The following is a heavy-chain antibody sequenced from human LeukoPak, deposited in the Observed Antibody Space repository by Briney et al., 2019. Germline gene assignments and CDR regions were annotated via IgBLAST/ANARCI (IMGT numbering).Heavy chain of an antibody. CDR2: ISYDGSNK. J-gene: IGHJ4*02. CDR3: ARDDYGGNGDLGFDY. V-gene: IGHV3-30*04. Sequence: GGTLRLSCAASVPTYRIYSMHWVRHAPAKGLVGGAVISYDGSNKYYADSVKGRFTISRDNSKNTLYLQMNSLRAEDTAVYYCARDDYGGNGDLGFDYWGQGTLVIVSS. CDR1: VPTYRIYS. D-gene: IGHD4-23*01.